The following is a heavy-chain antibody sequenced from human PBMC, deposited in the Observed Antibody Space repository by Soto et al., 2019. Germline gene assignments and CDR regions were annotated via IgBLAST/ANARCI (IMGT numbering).Heavy chain of an antibody. Sequence: GGSLRLSCAASGFTFSSYDMHWVRQATGKGLEWVSAIGTAGDPYYPGSVKGRFTISRENAKNSLYLQMNSLRAGDTAVYNCARAESNYDYYYMDVWGKGTTVTVYS. CDR1: GFTFSSYD. CDR3: ARAESNYDYYYMDV. V-gene: IGHV3-13*05. J-gene: IGHJ6*03. CDR2: IGTAGDP.